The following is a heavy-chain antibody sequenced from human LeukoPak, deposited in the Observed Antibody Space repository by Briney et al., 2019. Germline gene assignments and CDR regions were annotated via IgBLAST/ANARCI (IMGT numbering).Heavy chain of an antibody. CDR1: GFTFSSYS. Sequence: PGGSLRLSCAASGFTFSSYSMNWVRQAPGKGLEWVSYISSSSTIYYADSVKGRFTISRDNSKNTLYLQMNSLRAEDTAVYYCAREYYGSGSDPLGAFDIWGQGTMVTVSS. J-gene: IGHJ3*02. D-gene: IGHD3-10*01. V-gene: IGHV3-48*01. CDR2: ISSSSTI. CDR3: AREYYGSGSDPLGAFDI.